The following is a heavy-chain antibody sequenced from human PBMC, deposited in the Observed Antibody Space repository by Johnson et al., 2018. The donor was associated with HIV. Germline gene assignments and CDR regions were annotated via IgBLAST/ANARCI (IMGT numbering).Heavy chain of an antibody. D-gene: IGHD7-27*01. Sequence: QVQLEESGGGVVQPGRSLRLSCAASGFTFSSYAMHWVRQAPGKGLAWVAVISYDGANKYSADSVRGRFTISRDNSRNTLFLQMNSLRAEDTAVYYCARSNWAHFDAFDIWGQGTMVTVSS. CDR2: ISYDGANK. CDR1: GFTFSSYA. J-gene: IGHJ3*02. V-gene: IGHV3-30-3*01. CDR3: ARSNWAHFDAFDI.